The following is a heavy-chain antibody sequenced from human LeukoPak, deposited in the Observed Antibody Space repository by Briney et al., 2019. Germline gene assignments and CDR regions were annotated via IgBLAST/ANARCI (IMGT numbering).Heavy chain of an antibody. CDR1: GGSISSYY. CDR3: ARAPGAALD. Sequence: PSETLSLTCTVSGGSISSYYWSWIRQPPGKGLEWIGYIYYSGSTNYNPFLKSRVTVSLDTSKNQFSLKLSSVTAADTAVYYCARAPGAALDWGQGTLVTVSS. V-gene: IGHV4-59*12. J-gene: IGHJ4*02. CDR2: IYYSGST. D-gene: IGHD2-15*01.